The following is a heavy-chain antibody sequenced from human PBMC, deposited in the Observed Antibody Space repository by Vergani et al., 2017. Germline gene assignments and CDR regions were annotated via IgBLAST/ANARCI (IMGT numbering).Heavy chain of an antibody. CDR1: GGSFSGYY. Sequence: QVQLQQWGAGLLKPSETLSLTCAVYGGSFSGYYWSWIRQPPGKGLEWIGEINHSGSTNYNPSLKSRVTISVDTSKNQFSLKLSSVTAADTAVYYCVREARGMRAFDIWGQGTMVTVSS. J-gene: IGHJ3*02. CDR3: VREARGMRAFDI. CDR2: INHSGST. V-gene: IGHV4-34*03. D-gene: IGHD3-16*01.